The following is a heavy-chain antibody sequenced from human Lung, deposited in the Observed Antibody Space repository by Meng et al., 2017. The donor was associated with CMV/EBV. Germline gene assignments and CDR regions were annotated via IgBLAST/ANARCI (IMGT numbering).Heavy chain of an antibody. D-gene: IGHD6-19*01. CDR2: ISWNSGSI. CDR3: AKASGYSSGWSKVDY. J-gene: IGHJ4*02. Sequence: SLKISCAASGFTFDDYAMHWVRQAPGKGLEWVSGISWNSGSIGYADSVKGRFTISRDNAKNSLYLQMNSLRAEDTALYYCAKASGYSSGWSKVDYWGQGTLVTVSS. V-gene: IGHV3-9*01. CDR1: GFTFDDYA.